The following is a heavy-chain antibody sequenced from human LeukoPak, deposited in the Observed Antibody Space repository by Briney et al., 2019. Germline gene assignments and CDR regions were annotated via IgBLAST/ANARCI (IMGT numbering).Heavy chain of an antibody. V-gene: IGHV4-34*01. Sequence: SDALSLTCAVYGGSLSGYYWSWIRHPPGKGLEWIGEINHSGSTNYNPSLKSRITISVDTSKNQISLKLSSVTAADTAVYYCARHITYYYGSGSWANWFDPWGQGTLVTVSS. J-gene: IGHJ5*02. D-gene: IGHD3-10*01. CDR3: ARHITYYYGSGSWANWFDP. CDR1: GGSLSGYY. CDR2: INHSGST.